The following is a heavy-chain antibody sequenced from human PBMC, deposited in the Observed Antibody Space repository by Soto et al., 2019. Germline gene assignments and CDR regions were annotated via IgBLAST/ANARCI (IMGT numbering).Heavy chain of an antibody. Sequence: QITLKESGPTLVKPTQTLTLTCPFSGFSLSTSGVGVGWIRQPPGKALEWLALIYWDDDKRYSPSLKSRLTITKDTSKNQVVLTMTDMDPVDTATYYCAHSEADGFGDAFDIWGQGTMVTVSS. V-gene: IGHV2-5*02. J-gene: IGHJ3*02. CDR2: IYWDDDK. CDR3: AHSEADGFGDAFDI. D-gene: IGHD3-16*01. CDR1: GFSLSTSGVG.